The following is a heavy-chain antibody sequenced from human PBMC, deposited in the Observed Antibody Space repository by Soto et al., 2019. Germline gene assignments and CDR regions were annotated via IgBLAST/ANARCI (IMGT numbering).Heavy chain of an antibody. J-gene: IGHJ6*02. V-gene: IGHV1-69*12. CDR1: GGTFSSYA. CDR3: ARGDYERYYYYYGMDV. CDR2: IIPIFGTA. Sequence: QVQLVQSGAEVKKPGSSVKVSCKASGGTFSSYAISWVRQAPGQGLEWMGGIIPIFGTANYAQKFQGRVTITADESTSTDYMELSSLRSEDTAVYYCARGDYERYYYYYGMDVWGQGTTVTVSS. D-gene: IGHD4-17*01.